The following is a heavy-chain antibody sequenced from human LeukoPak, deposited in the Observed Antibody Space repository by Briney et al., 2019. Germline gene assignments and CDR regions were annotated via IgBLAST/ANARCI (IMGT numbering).Heavy chain of an antibody. CDR1: GGSISSSSYY. CDR2: IYYSGST. CDR3: ARQGYSSSWYRIPSYYFDY. J-gene: IGHJ4*02. V-gene: IGHV4-39*01. Sequence: SDTLSLTCTVSGGSISSSSYYWGWIRQPPGKGLEGIGSIYYSGSTYYNPSLKSRVTISVDTTKTQFSVELSSVTAADRALYYCARQGYSSSWYRIPSYYFDYWGQGTLVTVSS. D-gene: IGHD6-13*01.